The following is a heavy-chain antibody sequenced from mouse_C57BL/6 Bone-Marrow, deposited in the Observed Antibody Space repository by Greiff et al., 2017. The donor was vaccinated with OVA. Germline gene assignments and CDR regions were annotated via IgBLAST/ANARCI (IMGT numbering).Heavy chain of an antibody. CDR2: FYPGSGSI. V-gene: IGHV1-62-2*01. CDR3: ARHEALYGSSYDDAMDY. D-gene: IGHD1-1*01. Sequence: VKLVESGAELVKPGASVKLSCKASGYTFTEYTIHWVKQRSGQGLEWIGWFYPGSGSIKYNEKFKDKATLTADKSSSTGYMELSRLTSEDSAVYFCARHEALYGSSYDDAMDYWGQGTSVTVSS. CDR1: GYTFTEYT. J-gene: IGHJ4*01.